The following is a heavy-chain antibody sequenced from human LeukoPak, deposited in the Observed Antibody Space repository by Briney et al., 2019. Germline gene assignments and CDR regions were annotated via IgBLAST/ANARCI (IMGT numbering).Heavy chain of an antibody. CDR3: ARTLDGIFDY. CDR1: GGSISSGGYY. J-gene: IGHJ4*02. V-gene: IGHV4-31*03. D-gene: IGHD1-14*01. CDR2: IYYSGST. Sequence: TLSLTCTVSGGSISSGGYYWSWIRQHPGKGLEWIGYIYYSGSTYYNPSLKSRVTISVDTSKNQFSLKLSSVIAADTAVYYCARTLDGIFDYWGQGTLVTVSS.